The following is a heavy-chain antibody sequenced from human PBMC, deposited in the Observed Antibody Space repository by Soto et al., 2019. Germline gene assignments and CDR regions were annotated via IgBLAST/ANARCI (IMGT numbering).Heavy chain of an antibody. J-gene: IGHJ4*02. CDR1: GGSISNSY. D-gene: IGHD6-13*01. V-gene: IGHV4-59*08. Sequence: QVQLQESGPGLVKPSETLSLTCTVSGGSISNSYWSWIRQSPGKGLEWIGYIYYSGSSNYNPSLKSRVSISVDTSKNQFSLKLSSVTAADTAVYYCARHSSSWPIFDYWGQGTLVIVSP. CDR3: ARHSSSWPIFDY. CDR2: IYYSGSS.